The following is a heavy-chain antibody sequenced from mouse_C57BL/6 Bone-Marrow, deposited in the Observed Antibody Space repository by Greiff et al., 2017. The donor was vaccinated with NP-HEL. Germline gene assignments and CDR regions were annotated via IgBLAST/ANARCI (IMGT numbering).Heavy chain of an antibody. Sequence: QVHVKQPGAELVMPGASVKLSCKASGYTFTSYWMHWVKQRPGQGLEWIGEIDPSDSYTNYNQKFKGKSTLTVDKSSSTAYMQLSSLTSEDSAVYYCARVDGNYWYFDVWGTGTTVTVSS. V-gene: IGHV1-69*01. CDR3: ARVDGNYWYFDV. J-gene: IGHJ1*03. D-gene: IGHD2-1*01. CDR2: IDPSDSYT. CDR1: GYTFTSYW.